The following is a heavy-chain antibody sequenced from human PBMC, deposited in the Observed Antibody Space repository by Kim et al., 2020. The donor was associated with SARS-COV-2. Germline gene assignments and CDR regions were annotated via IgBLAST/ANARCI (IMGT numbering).Heavy chain of an antibody. CDR3: AREEYSGSFQVHFQH. Sequence: GGSLRLSCAASGFTFSSYTMNWVRQAPGKGLEWLSYISSSSSTIYYADSVKGRFTISRDNAKNSLYLQMNNLRDEDTAVYYCAREEYSGSFQVHFQHWGQGTLVTVSS. CDR1: GFTFSSYT. D-gene: IGHD1-26*01. CDR2: ISSSSSTI. J-gene: IGHJ1*01. V-gene: IGHV3-48*02.